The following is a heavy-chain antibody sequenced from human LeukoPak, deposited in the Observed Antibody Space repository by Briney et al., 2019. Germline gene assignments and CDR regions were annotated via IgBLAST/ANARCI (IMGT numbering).Heavy chain of an antibody. Sequence: SETLSLTCTVSGGSISSGGYYWSWIRQHPGKGLEWIGYIYYSGSTYYNPSLKSRVTISVDTSKNQFSLKLSSVTAADTAVYYCARSFYYYDSSGYPPLFDYWGQGTLVTVSS. J-gene: IGHJ4*02. D-gene: IGHD3-22*01. CDR3: ARSFYYYDSSGYPPLFDY. CDR1: GGSISSGGYY. V-gene: IGHV4-31*03. CDR2: IYYSGST.